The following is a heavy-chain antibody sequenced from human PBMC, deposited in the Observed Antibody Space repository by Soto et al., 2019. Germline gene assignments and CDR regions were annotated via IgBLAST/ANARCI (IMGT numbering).Heavy chain of an antibody. J-gene: IGHJ4*02. D-gene: IGHD1-1*01. CDR1: GGSINSHF. V-gene: IGHV4-59*08. CDR3: ARHAPRNDRRDFDY. Sequence: PSETLSLTCTVSGGSINSHFWSWIRQPPGEGPEWIGLISYSGTTNYNPSLSSRLTISLDTSKNQFSLKLKSVTAADTAVYYCARHAPRNDRRDFDYWGQGTLVTVSS. CDR2: ISYSGTT.